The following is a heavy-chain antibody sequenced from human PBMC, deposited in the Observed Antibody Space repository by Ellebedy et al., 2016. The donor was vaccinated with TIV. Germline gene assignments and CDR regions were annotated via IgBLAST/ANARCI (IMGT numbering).Heavy chain of an antibody. J-gene: IGHJ4*02. CDR2: IGSAGDT. Sequence: GESLKISCAASGFTFSSHDMHWVRQGTGKGLEWVSAIGSAGDTSYSGSVKGRFTISRENGKNSVYLQMNSLRAEDTAVYYCSRHTDYALDYWGQGALVTVSS. D-gene: IGHD4-17*01. CDR3: SRHTDYALDY. V-gene: IGHV3-13*01. CDR1: GFTFSSHD.